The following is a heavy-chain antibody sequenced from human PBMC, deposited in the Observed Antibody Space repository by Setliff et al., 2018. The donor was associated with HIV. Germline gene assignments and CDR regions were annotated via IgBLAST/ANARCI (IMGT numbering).Heavy chain of an antibody. J-gene: IGHJ5*02. D-gene: IGHD2-2*01. Sequence: PSETLSLTCTVSGGSISSGSYYWSWIRRPAGKGLEWIGHIYTSGSTNYNPSLKSRVTISVDTSKNQFSLKLSSVTASDTAVYYCAREGVPAAVMWFDPWGQGTLVTVSS. V-gene: IGHV4-61*09. CDR2: IYTSGST. CDR3: AREGVPAAVMWFDP. CDR1: GGSISSGSYY.